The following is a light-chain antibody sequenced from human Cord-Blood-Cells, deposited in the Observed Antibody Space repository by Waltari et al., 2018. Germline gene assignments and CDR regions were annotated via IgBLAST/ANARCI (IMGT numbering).Light chain of an antibody. CDR1: SRDVGGFNY. J-gene: IGLJ2*01. CDR3: SSYTSSSTVV. CDR2: DVS. V-gene: IGLV2-14*01. Sequence: SALTQPASVPGSPGRSITILCPGTSRDVGGFNYVAWYHQHRGKAPNLMIYDVSKRPSVVSSRFSCSKAGNTASLIISGLQAEDDADYYCSSYTSSSTVVFGGGTKLTVL.